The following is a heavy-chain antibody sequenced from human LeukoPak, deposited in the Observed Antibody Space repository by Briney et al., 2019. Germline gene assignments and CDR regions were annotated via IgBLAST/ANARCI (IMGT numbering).Heavy chain of an antibody. J-gene: IGHJ4*02. CDR3: ARQGSGNYLSPVNY. CDR1: RGSISSSSYY. D-gene: IGHD1-26*01. CDR2: IYYSGST. V-gene: IGHV4-39*01. Sequence: SETLSLTCTVSRGSISSSSYYWGCIRQPPGKGLECIGTIYYSGSTYYNPSLKSRVTISVDTPKNQFSLKLSSVTAADTAVYYCARQGSGNYLSPVNYWGRGTLVTVSS.